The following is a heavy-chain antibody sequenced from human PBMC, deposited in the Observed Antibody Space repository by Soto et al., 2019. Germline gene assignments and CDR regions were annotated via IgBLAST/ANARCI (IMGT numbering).Heavy chain of an antibody. D-gene: IGHD2-15*01. V-gene: IGHV1-46*01. CDR1: GYTFTSYY. CDR2: INPGGGT. J-gene: IGHJ4*02. Sequence: QMQLVQSGAEVKKPGASVKVSCKASGYTFTSYYLHWVRQAPGQGLEWMGIINPGGGTSYAQKFQGSGTMIRDQSPRTVDMGLGSLRSEATAGYYCARVFCSVGSCYGIDYWGQGTLATVSS. CDR3: ARVFCSVGSCYGIDY.